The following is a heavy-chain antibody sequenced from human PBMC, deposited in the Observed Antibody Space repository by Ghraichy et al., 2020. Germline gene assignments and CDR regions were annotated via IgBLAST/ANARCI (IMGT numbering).Heavy chain of an antibody. CDR2: INGGGST. D-gene: IGHD6-13*01. CDR1: GGSFSGYF. V-gene: IGHV4-34*01. CDR3: TRGKGIAI. J-gene: IGHJ3*02. Sequence: LSLTCAVYGGSFSGYFWSWIRQPPGKGLEWIGEINGGGSTNYTPSRKSRVSLSVDTSKNQFSLRLASVTAADTAVYYCTRGKGIAIWCQGTTVTVSS.